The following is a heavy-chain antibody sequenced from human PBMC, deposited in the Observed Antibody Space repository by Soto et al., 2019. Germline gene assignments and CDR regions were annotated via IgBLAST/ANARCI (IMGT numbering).Heavy chain of an antibody. Sequence: QIQLVQSGPEVTKPGASVKVSCKTSGYNFTDFSITWVRQAPGQGLEWMGWVSPYYGNTKYTEKFQDRVTMTEDTSTNTVYLELRTLTSDDTAIYYCARKVLLCDFWGQGTLVTVSS. V-gene: IGHV1-18*01. CDR1: GYNFTDFS. CDR2: VSPYYGNT. D-gene: IGHD3-10*01. J-gene: IGHJ4*02. CDR3: ARKVLLCDF.